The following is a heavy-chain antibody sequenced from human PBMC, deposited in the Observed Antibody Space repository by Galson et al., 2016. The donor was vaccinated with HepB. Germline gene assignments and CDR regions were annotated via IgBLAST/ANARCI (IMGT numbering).Heavy chain of an antibody. Sequence: SLRLSCAASGFTFSSYGMHWVRQAPGKGLEWVAVIWYDGSDKYYADSVKGRFTISSDNSKNTLYLQMNSLRAEDTAVYYCAKDKGSFRNYYGSGSYYNAFDYWGQGNLVTVSS. CDR1: GFTFSSYG. J-gene: IGHJ4*02. V-gene: IGHV3-33*06. CDR3: AKDKGSFRNYYGSGSYYNAFDY. D-gene: IGHD3-10*01. CDR2: IWYDGSDK.